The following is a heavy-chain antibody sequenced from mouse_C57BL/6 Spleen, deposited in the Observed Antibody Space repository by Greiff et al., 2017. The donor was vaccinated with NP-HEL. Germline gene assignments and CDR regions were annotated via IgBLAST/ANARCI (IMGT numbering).Heavy chain of an antibody. CDR1: GYTFTSYW. CDR2: IDPSDSYT. V-gene: IGHV1-69*01. Sequence: VQLQQPGAELVMPGASVKLSCKASGYTFTSYWMHWVKQRPGQGLEWIGEIDPSDSYTNYNQKFKGKSTLTVDKSSSTAYMQLSSLTSEDSAVYYCASRDSSGYPFAYWGQGTLVTVSA. J-gene: IGHJ3*01. CDR3: ASRDSSGYPFAY. D-gene: IGHD3-2*02.